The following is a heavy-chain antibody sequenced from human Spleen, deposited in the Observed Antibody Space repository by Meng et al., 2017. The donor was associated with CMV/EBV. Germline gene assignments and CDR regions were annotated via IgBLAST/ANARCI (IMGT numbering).Heavy chain of an antibody. CDR1: GFTFDDYA. D-gene: IGHD1-1*01. Sequence: LSLTCAASGFTFDDYAMHCVRQAPGKGLEWVSGISWNSGSIGYADSAKGRFTISRDNAKNSLYLQMNSLRAEDTALYYCAKDTSGRLYYYYGMDVWGQGTTVTVSS. CDR3: AKDTSGRLYYYYGMDV. V-gene: IGHV3-9*01. J-gene: IGHJ6*02. CDR2: ISWNSGSI.